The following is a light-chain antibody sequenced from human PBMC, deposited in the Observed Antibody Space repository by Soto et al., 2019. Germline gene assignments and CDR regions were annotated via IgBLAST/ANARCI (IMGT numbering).Light chain of an antibody. CDR3: HHYLWSHRT. CDR1: QSVTSNY. Sequence: ASLAVTPGERATFTCRASQSVTSNYLAWYQQKPGQAPRLLIFGGSIRVTGIPDRCIGSRSGTDFSRTLIRLEPADGAVYYCHHYLWSHRTFGQGTKVDI. V-gene: IGKV3-20*01. J-gene: IGKJ1*01. CDR2: GGS.